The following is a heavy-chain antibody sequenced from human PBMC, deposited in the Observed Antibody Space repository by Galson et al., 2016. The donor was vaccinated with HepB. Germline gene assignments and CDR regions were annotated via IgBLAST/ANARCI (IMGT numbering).Heavy chain of an antibody. D-gene: IGHD2-15*01. V-gene: IGHV1-18*01. Sequence: SVKVSCKASGYTFTSYGISWVRQAPGQGLEWMGWINGYNGYTNYAQKLQGRITITTDTSTTTAYMELRSLRSDYTAVYYCARVRRSGGSCFDYWGQGTLVTVSS. CDR2: INGYNGYT. J-gene: IGHJ4*02. CDR1: GYTFTSYG. CDR3: ARVRRSGGSCFDY.